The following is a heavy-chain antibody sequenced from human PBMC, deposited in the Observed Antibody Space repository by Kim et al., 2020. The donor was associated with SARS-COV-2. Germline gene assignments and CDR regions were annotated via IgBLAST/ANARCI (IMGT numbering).Heavy chain of an antibody. CDR3: ARACGGDCYLSDY. J-gene: IGHJ4*02. V-gene: IGHV3-21*01. CDR1: GFTFSTYS. Sequence: GGSLRLSCAASGFTFSTYSMNWVRQAPGKGLEWISSISTRSYVYSADSVKGRFTISRDNAKNSLYLQMNSLRVEDTAVYYCARACGGDCYLSDYWGQGTLVTVSS. D-gene: IGHD2-21*02. CDR2: ISTRSYV.